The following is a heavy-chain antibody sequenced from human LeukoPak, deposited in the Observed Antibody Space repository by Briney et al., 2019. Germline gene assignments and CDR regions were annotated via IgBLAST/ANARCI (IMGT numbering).Heavy chain of an antibody. J-gene: IGHJ4*02. CDR1: GFIFSSYW. V-gene: IGHV3-74*01. Sequence: PGGSLRLSCAASGFIFSSYWMHWVRHAPGKGLAWVSRINTDGSSTSYADSVKVRFTISRDNSKNTLYLQMNSLRAEDTAVYYCAKAMVRGVIITNLDYWGQGTLVTVSS. CDR3: AKAMVRGVIITNLDY. D-gene: IGHD3-10*01. CDR2: INTDGSST.